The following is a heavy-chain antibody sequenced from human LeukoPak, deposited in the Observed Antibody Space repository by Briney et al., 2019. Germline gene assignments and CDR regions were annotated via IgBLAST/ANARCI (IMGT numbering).Heavy chain of an antibody. CDR2: IIPIFGTA. CDR1: GGTFSSYA. Sequence: VASVKVSCKASGGTFSSYAISWVRQAPGQGLEWMGGIIPIFGTANYAQKFQGRVTITADESTCTAYMELSSPRSEDTAVYYCARAPTIVVVPAARRYYMDVWGKGTTVTVSS. CDR3: ARAPTIVVVPAARRYYMDV. D-gene: IGHD2-2*01. V-gene: IGHV1-69*01. J-gene: IGHJ6*03.